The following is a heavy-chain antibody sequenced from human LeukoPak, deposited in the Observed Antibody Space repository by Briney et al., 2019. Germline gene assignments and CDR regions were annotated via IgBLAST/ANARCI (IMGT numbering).Heavy chain of an antibody. CDR2: ISSSSSYT. V-gene: IGHV3-11*06. D-gene: IGHD6-19*01. CDR3: ARSGWDSSGWYDSFPY. J-gene: IGHJ4*02. CDR1: GFTFSDYY. Sequence: GGSLRLSCAASGFTFSDYYMSWIRQAPGKGLEWVSYISSSSSYTNYADSVKGRFTISRDNAKNSLYLQMNSLRAEDTAVYYCARSGWDSSGWYDSFPYWGQGTLVTVSS.